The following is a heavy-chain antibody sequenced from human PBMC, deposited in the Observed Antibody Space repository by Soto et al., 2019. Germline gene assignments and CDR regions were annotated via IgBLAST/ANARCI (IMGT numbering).Heavy chain of an antibody. CDR1: GGSISSYY. CDR3: ARSRTRDGYNTD. D-gene: IGHD5-12*01. CDR2: IYYSGST. Sequence: SETLSLTCTVSGGSISSYYWSWIRQPPGKGLEWIGYIYYSGSTNYNPSLKSRVTISVDTSKNQFTLKLSSVTAADTAVYYCARSRTRDGYNTDWGQGTLVTVS. V-gene: IGHV4-59*01. J-gene: IGHJ4*02.